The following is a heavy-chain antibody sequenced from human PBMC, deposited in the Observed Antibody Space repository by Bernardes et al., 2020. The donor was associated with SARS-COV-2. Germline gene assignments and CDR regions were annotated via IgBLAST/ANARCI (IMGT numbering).Heavy chain of an antibody. CDR3: AKDMLPHADYSLHH. J-gene: IGHJ5*02. V-gene: IGHV3-43*01. CDR1: GFNFDDYS. CDR2: ISRDGTTT. Sequence: GGSLRLSCAASGFNFDDYSMHWVRQRPGRGLEWVSLISRDGTTTFYADSVKGRFTISKDNMKNSLLLHMHSLRPEDTAFYFCAKDMLPHADYSLHHWGQGTLVTVSS. D-gene: IGHD3-9*01.